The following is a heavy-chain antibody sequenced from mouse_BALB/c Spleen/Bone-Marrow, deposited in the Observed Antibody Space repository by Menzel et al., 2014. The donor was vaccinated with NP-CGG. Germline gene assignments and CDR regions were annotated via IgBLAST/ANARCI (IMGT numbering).Heavy chain of an antibody. CDR3: ARVYGWYFDV. V-gene: IGHV5-6-3*01. J-gene: IGHJ1*01. D-gene: IGHD1-1*01. CDR2: INNNGGST. Sequence: EVKLEESGGGLVQPGGSLKLSCVASGFTFSSYGMSWVPQTPDKRLELVATINNNGGSTYYPDSVKGQLTISRDNAKNTLYLQMSSLKSEDTAMYYCARVYGWYFDVWGAGTTVTVSS. CDR1: GFTFSSYG.